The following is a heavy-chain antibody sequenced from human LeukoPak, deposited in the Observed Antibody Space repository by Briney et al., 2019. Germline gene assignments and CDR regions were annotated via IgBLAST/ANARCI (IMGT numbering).Heavy chain of an antibody. J-gene: IGHJ3*02. V-gene: IGHV4-38-2*01. CDR3: ARHSQWGLVPWIFDI. Sequence: PSETLSLTCAVSSYSISSDYYWGWIRQPPGKGLEWIGTIFHSGSTYYNPSLVSRVSMSVDTSKNQFSLKLYSVTAADTAVYSCARHSQWGLVPWIFDIWGRGAMVTVSS. CDR1: SYSISSDYY. D-gene: IGHD5-12*01. CDR2: IFHSGST.